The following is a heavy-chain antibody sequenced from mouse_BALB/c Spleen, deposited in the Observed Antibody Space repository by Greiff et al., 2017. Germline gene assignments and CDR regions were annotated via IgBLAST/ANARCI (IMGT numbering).Heavy chain of an antibody. CDR2: IYPYNGGT. CDR3: AREDYGSSHWYFDV. D-gene: IGHD1-1*01. J-gene: IGHJ1*01. CDR1: GYTFTDYN. V-gene: IGHV1S29*02. Sequence: VQLQQSGPELVKPGASVKISCKASGYTFTDYNMHWVKQSHGKSLEWIGYIYPYNGGTGYNQKFKSKATLTVDNSSSTAYMELRSLTSEDSAVYYCAREDYGSSHWYFDVWGAGTTVTVSS.